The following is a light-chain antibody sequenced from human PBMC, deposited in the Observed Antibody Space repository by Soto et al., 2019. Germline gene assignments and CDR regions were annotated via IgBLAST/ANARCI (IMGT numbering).Light chain of an antibody. CDR2: KAS. J-gene: IGKJ1*01. V-gene: IGKV1-5*03. CDR3: QHYNSYSEA. Sequence: IQITKYTSTLPGSVVDRVLITCRASQTISSWLAWYQQKPGKAPKLLIYKASTLKSGVPSRFSGSGSGTEFTLTISSLQPDDFATYYCQHYNSYSEASGQGTKVDI. CDR1: QTISSW.